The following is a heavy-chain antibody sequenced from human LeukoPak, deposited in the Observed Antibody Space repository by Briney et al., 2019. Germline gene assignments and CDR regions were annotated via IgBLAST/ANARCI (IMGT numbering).Heavy chain of an antibody. CDR3: AKVPRYCSSTSCPDFDY. D-gene: IGHD2-2*01. V-gene: IGHV3-30*18. CDR2: ISYDGSDK. J-gene: IGHJ4*02. CDR1: GFTFSSYG. Sequence: PGGSLRLSCAASGFTFSSYGMHWVRQAPGKGLEWVAVISYDGSDKNYADSEKGRFTISRDNSNNRVYLQMNSLRAEDTAVYYCAKVPRYCSSTSCPDFDYWGQGTLVTVSS.